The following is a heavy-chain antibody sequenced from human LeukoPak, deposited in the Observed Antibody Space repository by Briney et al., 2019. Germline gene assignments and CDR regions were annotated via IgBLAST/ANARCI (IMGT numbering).Heavy chain of an antibody. J-gene: IGHJ4*02. D-gene: IGHD3-9*01. CDR1: GFTVCSIY. CDR3: AKEIYDILTGYSPGFDY. CDR2: IYSGGST. Sequence: GGSLGFTCAASGFTVCSIYWGGDAQAQGQGREGGLVIYSGGSTYYADSVKGRFTISRDNSKNTLYLQMNSLRAEDTAVYYCAKEIYDILTGYSPGFDYWGQGTLVTVSS. V-gene: IGHV3-66*02.